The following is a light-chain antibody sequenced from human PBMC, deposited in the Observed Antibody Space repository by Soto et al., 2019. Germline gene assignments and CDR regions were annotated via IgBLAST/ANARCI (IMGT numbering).Light chain of an antibody. V-gene: IGKV1-39*01. CDR3: QQSFRTPFT. Sequence: DIQMTQSPSSLSASVGDRVNITCRASQSISSYLNWYQQKPGKAPKLLVYAASRLQSRVPSRFSGTGSGTDFTLTISSLQPEDFATYYCQQSFRTPFTFGPGNKLDIK. J-gene: IGKJ3*01. CDR1: QSISSY. CDR2: AAS.